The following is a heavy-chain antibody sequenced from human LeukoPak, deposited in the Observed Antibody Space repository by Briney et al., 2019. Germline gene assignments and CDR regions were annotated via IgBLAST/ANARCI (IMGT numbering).Heavy chain of an antibody. V-gene: IGHV4-59*01. Sequence: SETLSLTCTVSGGSISSYYWSWIRQPPGKGLEWIGYIYYSGSTNYNPSLKSRVTISVDTSKNQFSLTLSSVTAADTAVYYCARGMQQLYHFDSWGRGTLVTVSS. J-gene: IGHJ4*02. CDR3: ARGMQQLYHFDS. CDR1: GGSISSYY. CDR2: IYYSGST. D-gene: IGHD6-13*01.